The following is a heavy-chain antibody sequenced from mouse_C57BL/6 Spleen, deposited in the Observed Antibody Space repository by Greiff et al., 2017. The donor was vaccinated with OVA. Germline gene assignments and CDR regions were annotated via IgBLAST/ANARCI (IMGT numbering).Heavy chain of an antibody. V-gene: IGHV1-42*01. D-gene: IGHD2-13*01. CDR1: GYSFTGYY. CDR3: EREGDPAWFAY. CDR2: INPSTGGT. Sequence: VQLQQSGPELVKPGASVKISCKASGYSFTGYYMNWVKQSPEKSLEWIGEINPSTGGTTYNQKFKAKATLTVDKSSSTAYMQLKSLTSEDSAVYYCEREGDPAWFAYWGQGTLVTVSA. J-gene: IGHJ3*01.